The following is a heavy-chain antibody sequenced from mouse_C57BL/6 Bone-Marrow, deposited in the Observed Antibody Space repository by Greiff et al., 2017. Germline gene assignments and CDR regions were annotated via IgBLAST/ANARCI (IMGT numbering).Heavy chain of an antibody. CDR2: IDPSDSYT. J-gene: IGHJ3*01. CDR3: ARSSWFAY. Sequence: VKLQQPGAELVMPGASVKLSCKASGYTFTSYWMHWVKQRPGQGLEWIGEIDPSDSYTNYNQKFKGKSTFTVDKSSSTAYMQLSSLTSEDSAVYYCARSSWFAYWGQGTLVTVSA. CDR1: GYTFTSYW. V-gene: IGHV1-69*01.